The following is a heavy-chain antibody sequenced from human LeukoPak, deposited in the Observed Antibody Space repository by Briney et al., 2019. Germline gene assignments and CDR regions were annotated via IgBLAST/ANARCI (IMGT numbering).Heavy chain of an antibody. CDR2: ISYDGSNK. Sequence: GGSPRLSCAASGFTFSNYGMHWVRQAPGKGLEWVAVISYDGSNKYYADSVKGRFTISRDNSKNTLYLQMNSLRAEDTAVYYCAKEEQYSYAIWGQGTLVTVSS. V-gene: IGHV3-30*18. J-gene: IGHJ4*02. CDR3: AKEEQYSYAI. D-gene: IGHD5-18*01. CDR1: GFTFSNYG.